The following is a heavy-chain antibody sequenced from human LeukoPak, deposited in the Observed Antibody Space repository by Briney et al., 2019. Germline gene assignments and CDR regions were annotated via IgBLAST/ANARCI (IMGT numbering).Heavy chain of an antibody. J-gene: IGHJ3*02. D-gene: IGHD6-25*01. CDR2: IYSGGST. CDR3: AKTRLTRPNDAFDI. Sequence: GGSLRLSCAASGFPVSSNYMSWVRQAPGKGLGWVSVIYSGGSTYYADSVKGRFTISRDNSKNTLYLQMNSLRAEDTAVYYCAKTRLTRPNDAFDIWGQGTMVTVSS. CDR1: GFPVSSNY. V-gene: IGHV3-53*01.